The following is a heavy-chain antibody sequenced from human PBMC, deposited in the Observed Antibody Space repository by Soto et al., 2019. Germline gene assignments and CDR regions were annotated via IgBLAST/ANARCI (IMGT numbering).Heavy chain of an antibody. V-gene: IGHV3-74*01. CDR3: ARVGSVYSNQYYYYYYGMDV. J-gene: IGHJ6*02. Sequence: GGSLRLSCAASGFTLSSYWMHWVRQAPGKGLVWVSRINSDGSSTSYADSVKGRFTISRDNAKNTLYLQMNSLRAEDTAVYYCARVGSVYSNQYYYYYYGMDVWGQGTTVTVSS. CDR1: GFTLSSYW. D-gene: IGHD4-4*01. CDR2: INSDGSST.